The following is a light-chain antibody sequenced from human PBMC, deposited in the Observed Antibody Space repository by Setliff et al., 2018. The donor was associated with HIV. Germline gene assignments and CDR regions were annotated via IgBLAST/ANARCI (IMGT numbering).Light chain of an antibody. V-gene: IGLV2-14*01. CDR2: DVN. J-gene: IGLJ2*01. CDR3: SSYTSISTVV. Sequence: QSVLTQPASVSGSPGQSVTISCTGTSSNVGGYNSVSWYRQYPGKAPKLMIYDVNNRPSGVSNRFSGSKSGNTASLTISGLQADDEADYYCSSYTSISTVVFGGGTKVTVL. CDR1: SSNVGGYNS.